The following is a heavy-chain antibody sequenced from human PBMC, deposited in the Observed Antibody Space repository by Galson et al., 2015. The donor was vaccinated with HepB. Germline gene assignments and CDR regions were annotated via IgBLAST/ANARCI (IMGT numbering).Heavy chain of an antibody. CDR1: GFTFSSYA. V-gene: IGHV3-64D*06. CDR3: VKEDSSGWYYFDY. Sequence: SLRLSCAASGFTFSSYAMHWVRQAPGKGLEYVSAISSNGGSTYYADSVKGRFTISRDNSKNTLYLQMSSLRAEDTAVYYCVKEDSSGWYYFDYWGQGTLVTVSS. J-gene: IGHJ4*02. D-gene: IGHD6-19*01. CDR2: ISSNGGST.